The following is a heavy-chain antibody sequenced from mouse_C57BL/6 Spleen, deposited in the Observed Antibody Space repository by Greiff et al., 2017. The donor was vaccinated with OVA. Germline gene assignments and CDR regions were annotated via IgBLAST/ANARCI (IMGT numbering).Heavy chain of an antibody. CDR1: GYSITSDYY. V-gene: IGHV3-6*01. J-gene: IGHJ4*01. Sequence: EVQLVESGPGLVKPSQSLSLTCSVTGYSITSDYYWNWIRQFPGNKLEWMRYISYDGSNNYNASLNNRITITPDTCKDQVFLTLNSVTTEDISTYYCASDQSNRHYYAFDYWGQGTSVTVSS. CDR3: ASDQSNRHYYAFDY. CDR2: ISYDGSN. D-gene: IGHD2-5*01.